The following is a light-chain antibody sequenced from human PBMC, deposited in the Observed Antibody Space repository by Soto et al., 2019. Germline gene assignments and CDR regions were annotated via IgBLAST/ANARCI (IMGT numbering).Light chain of an antibody. Sequence: EIVLTQSPGTLSLSPGERATLSCRASQSVSSSYVAWYQQKPGQAPRLLIYGASSRATGIPDRFSVSGSGTEFTLIISRLEPEDFAVYYCQQYDSSLYSFGQGTKLEIK. V-gene: IGKV3-20*01. CDR2: GAS. CDR3: QQYDSSLYS. CDR1: QSVSSSY. J-gene: IGKJ2*01.